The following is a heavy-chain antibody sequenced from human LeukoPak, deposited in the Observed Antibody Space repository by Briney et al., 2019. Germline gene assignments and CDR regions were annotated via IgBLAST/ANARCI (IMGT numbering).Heavy chain of an antibody. CDR1: GYSFTSYG. V-gene: IGHV1-18*01. J-gene: IGHJ4*02. CDR2: ISAYNGNT. CDR3: ARDQGNWNYGPPFDY. D-gene: IGHD1-7*01. Sequence: ASVKVSCKPSGYSFTSYGISWVQQAPRQGLEGMGWISAYNGNTNYAQKLQGRVTMTTDTSTSTAYMELRSLRSDDTAVYYCARDQGNWNYGPPFDYWGQGTLVTVSS.